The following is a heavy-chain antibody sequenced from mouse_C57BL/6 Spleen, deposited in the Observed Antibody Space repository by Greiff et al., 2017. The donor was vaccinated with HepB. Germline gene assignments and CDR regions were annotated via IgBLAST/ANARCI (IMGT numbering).Heavy chain of an antibody. Sequence: VQLQQPGAELVRPGTSVKLSCKASGYTFTSYWMHWVKQRPGQGLEWIGVIDPSDSYTNYNQKFMGKATLTVDTSSSTAYMQLSSLTSEDSAVYYCARAGSNYNYYAMDYWGQGTSVTVSS. CDR2: IDPSDSYT. V-gene: IGHV1-59*01. J-gene: IGHJ4*01. CDR3: ARAGSNYNYYAMDY. D-gene: IGHD2-5*01. CDR1: GYTFTSYW.